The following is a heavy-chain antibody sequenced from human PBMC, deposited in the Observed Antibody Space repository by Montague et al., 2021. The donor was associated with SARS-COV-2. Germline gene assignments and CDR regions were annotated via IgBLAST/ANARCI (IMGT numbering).Heavy chain of an antibody. D-gene: IGHD1-14*01. J-gene: IGHJ4*02. CDR1: GDSVSSHIAA. V-gene: IGHV6-1*01. Sequence: CASSGDSVSSHIAAWNWIRQSPSRGLEWLGRTYYRSKWYNDYAVSVRSRITISPDTSKNQFSLQLNSVTPEDTAVYYCTQERGPGRTTWHYFDYWGQGTPVTVSS. CDR2: TYYRSKWYN. CDR3: TQERGPGRTTWHYFDY.